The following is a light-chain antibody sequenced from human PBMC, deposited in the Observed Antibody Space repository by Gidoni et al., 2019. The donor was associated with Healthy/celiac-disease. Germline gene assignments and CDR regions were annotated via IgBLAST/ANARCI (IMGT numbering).Light chain of an antibody. Sequence: IQLTPSPSSLSASVGDRVTIPCRASQGISSALAWYQPKPGKAPKLLIYDASSLESGVPARFSGSGSGTDFTLTISSLQPEDFATYYCQQFNSYPITFXXXTRLEIK. CDR1: QGISSA. CDR2: DAS. CDR3: QQFNSYPIT. V-gene: IGKV1-13*02. J-gene: IGKJ5*01.